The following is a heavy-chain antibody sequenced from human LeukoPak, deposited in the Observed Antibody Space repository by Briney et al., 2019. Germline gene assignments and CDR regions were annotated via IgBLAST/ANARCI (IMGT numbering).Heavy chain of an antibody. CDR2: IYPGDSDT. J-gene: IGHJ4*02. Sequence: KVSCKGSGYSFTTYWIGWVRQMPGRGLERMGIIYPGDSDTRYSPSFQGQVTVSADKSISTAYLQWSSLKASDTAMYYCARQFRDSSGYYSYYFDYWGQGTLVTVSS. CDR1: GYSFTTYW. CDR3: ARQFRDSSGYYSYYFDY. V-gene: IGHV5-51*01. D-gene: IGHD3-22*01.